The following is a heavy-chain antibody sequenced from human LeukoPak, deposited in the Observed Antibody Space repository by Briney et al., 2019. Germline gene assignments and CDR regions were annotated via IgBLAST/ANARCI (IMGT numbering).Heavy chain of an antibody. CDR1: GGSFSGYY. CDR2: INHSGST. D-gene: IGHD4-17*01. V-gene: IGHV4-34*01. J-gene: IGHJ1*01. CDR3: ARKSDYSYSQH. Sequence: SETLSLTCAVYGGSFSGYYWSWIRQPPGKGLEWIGEINHSGSTNYNPSLKSRVTISVDTSKNQFSLKLSSVTAADTAVYYCARKSDYSYSQHWGQGTLVTVSS.